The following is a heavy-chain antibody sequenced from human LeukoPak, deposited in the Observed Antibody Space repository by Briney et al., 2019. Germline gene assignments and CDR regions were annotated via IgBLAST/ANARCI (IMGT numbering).Heavy chain of an antibody. CDR1: GYTFTGYY. V-gene: IGHV1-2*02. J-gene: IGHJ4*02. CDR3: ARDALYYYDSSGYYRY. D-gene: IGHD3-22*01. Sequence: ASVKVSCKASGYTFTGYYMHWVRQAPGQGLEWMGWINPNSGGTNYAQKFQGRVTMTRDTSISTAYMELSRLRSDDTVVYYCARDALYYYDSSGYYRYWGQGTLVTVSS. CDR2: INPNSGGT.